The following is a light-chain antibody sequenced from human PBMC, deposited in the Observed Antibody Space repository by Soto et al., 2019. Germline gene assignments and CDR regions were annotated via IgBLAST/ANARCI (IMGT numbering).Light chain of an antibody. CDR2: EVT. V-gene: IGLV2-14*01. CDR1: SGDVGHYNY. Sequence: QSVLTQPASVSGSPGQSITISCTGSSGDVGHYNYVSWYQQHPGKAPKLIIYEVTNRPSGVSNRFSGSKSGNTASLIISGLQAEDEADYYRTSYTTGRIWVFGGGTKLTVL. CDR3: TSYTTGRIWV. J-gene: IGLJ3*02.